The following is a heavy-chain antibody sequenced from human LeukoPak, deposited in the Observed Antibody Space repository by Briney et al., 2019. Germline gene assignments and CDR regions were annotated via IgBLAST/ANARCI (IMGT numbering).Heavy chain of an antibody. J-gene: IGHJ5*02. CDR3: ARDNSVGDTAWWFDP. CDR2: INPSGSST. D-gene: IGHD1-26*01. V-gene: IGHV1-46*01. CDR1: GYTFTGYY. Sequence: GASVKVSCKASGYTFTGYYMHWVWQAPGQGLEWMGLINPSGSSTSYAQKFQGRLSLTRDMSTSTDYMELSSLRSEDTAVYYCARDNSVGDTAWWFDPWGQGTLVTVSS.